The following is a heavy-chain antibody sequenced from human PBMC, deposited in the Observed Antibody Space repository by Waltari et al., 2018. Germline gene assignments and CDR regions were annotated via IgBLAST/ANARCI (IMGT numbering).Heavy chain of an antibody. J-gene: IGHJ4*02. D-gene: IGHD2-15*01. CDR1: GFPFSCYN. CDR3: ARNIVEGSRDY. Sequence: EVQLVESGGGLVQPGGSLRLHFAAPGFPFSCYNMYWVRQAPGKGLEWVSYISSSGNTIYYADSVKGRFTISRDNAKNSLYLQMNSLRADDTAVYSCARNIVEGSRDYWGQGTLVTVSS. CDR2: ISSSGNTI. V-gene: IGHV3-48*04.